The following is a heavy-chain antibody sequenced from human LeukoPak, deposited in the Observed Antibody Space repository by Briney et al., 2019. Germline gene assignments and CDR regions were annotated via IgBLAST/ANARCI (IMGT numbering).Heavy chain of an antibody. D-gene: IGHD2-15*01. CDR2: ISGSGGST. CDR3: AKDALYCSGGSCYLDAFDI. J-gene: IGHJ3*02. CDR1: GFTFSSYA. V-gene: IGHV3-23*01. Sequence: SGGSLRPSCAASGFTFSSYAMSWVRQAPGKGLEWVSAISGSGGSTYYADSVKGRFTISRDNSKNTLYLQMNSLRAEDTAVYYCAKDALYCSGGSCYLDAFDIWGPGTMVTVSS.